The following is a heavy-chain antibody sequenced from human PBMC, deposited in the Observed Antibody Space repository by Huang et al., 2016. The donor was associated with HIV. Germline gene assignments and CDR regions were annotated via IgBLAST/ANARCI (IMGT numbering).Heavy chain of an antibody. CDR2: IYPGDPDT. J-gene: IGHJ4*02. Sequence: EVQLVQSGAEVKKPGESLKISCKGSGYTFTSYWIAWVRQRPGKGLERSGIIYPGDPDTRYSPSFQGQGTISADKSINTAYLQWSSLKTSDTAMYFCARQRASGSTYVDSWGQGTLLTVYS. CDR1: GYTFTSYW. CDR3: ARQRASGSTYVDS. D-gene: IGHD2-15*01. V-gene: IGHV5-51*01.